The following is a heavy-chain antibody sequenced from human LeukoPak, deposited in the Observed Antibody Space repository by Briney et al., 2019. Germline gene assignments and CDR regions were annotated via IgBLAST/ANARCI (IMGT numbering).Heavy chain of an antibody. D-gene: IGHD3-10*01. V-gene: IGHV4-38-2*02. CDR3: ARQEVTMVRGSAYNWFDP. CDR2: IYYSGST. J-gene: IGHJ5*02. CDR1: GYSISSGYY. Sequence: TSETLSLTCTVSGYSISSGYYWGWIRQPPGKGLEWIGSIYYSGSTYYNPSLKSRVTISVDTSKNQFSLKLSSVTAADTAVYYCARQEVTMVRGSAYNWFDPWGQGTLVTVSS.